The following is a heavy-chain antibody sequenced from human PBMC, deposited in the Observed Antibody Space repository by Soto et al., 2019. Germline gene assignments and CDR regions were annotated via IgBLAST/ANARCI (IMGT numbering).Heavy chain of an antibody. CDR3: AKGWGPRYYYGSGSYLY. CDR1: GYTFTSYG. CDR2: ISAYNGNT. D-gene: IGHD3-10*01. J-gene: IGHJ4*02. V-gene: IGHV1-18*01. Sequence: ASVKVSCKASGYTFTSYGISWVRQAPGQGLEWMGWISAYNGNTNYAQKLQGRVTMTTDNSKNTLYLQMNSLRAEDTAVYYCAKGWGPRYYYGSGSYLYWGQGTLVTVSS.